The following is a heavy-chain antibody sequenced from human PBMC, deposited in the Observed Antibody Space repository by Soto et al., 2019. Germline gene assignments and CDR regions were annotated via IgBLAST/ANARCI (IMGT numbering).Heavy chain of an antibody. CDR2: IYPGDSDT. J-gene: IGHJ2*01. CDR3: AIKFFAFYFDLFYF. V-gene: IGHV5-51*01. D-gene: IGHD3-22*01. CDR1: GYSFTSYW. Sequence: GESLKISCEGSGYSFTSYWIGWVRQMPGKGLEWMGIIYPGDSDTRYSPSFQGQVTISADKSISTAYLQWGSLKASDTAMYYWAIKFFAFYFDLFYFGGRGSVVPVSA.